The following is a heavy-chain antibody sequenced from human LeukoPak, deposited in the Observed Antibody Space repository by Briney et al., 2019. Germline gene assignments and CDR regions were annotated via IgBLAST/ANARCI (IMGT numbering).Heavy chain of an antibody. CDR3: ARCLSTGYNDY. Sequence: NSSQTLSLTCTVSGGSISSASYYWTWIRQHPGRGLEWIGNIYYSGTTYYGSSRKSRVTISVDTSVNQFSLKVNSVTAADTAVYYCARCLSTGYNDYWGQGTLVTVSS. CDR1: GGSISSASYY. J-gene: IGHJ4*02. CDR2: IYYSGTT. V-gene: IGHV4-31*03. D-gene: IGHD3-9*01.